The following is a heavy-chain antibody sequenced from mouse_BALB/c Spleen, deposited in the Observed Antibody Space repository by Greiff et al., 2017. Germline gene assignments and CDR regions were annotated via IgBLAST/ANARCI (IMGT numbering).Heavy chain of an antibody. CDR1: GFTFSSFG. D-gene: IGHD1-1*01. V-gene: IGHV5-17*02. J-gene: IGHJ4*01. CDR2: ISSGSSTI. Sequence: EVKLVESGGGLVQPGGSRKLSCAASGFTFSSFGMHWVRQAPEKGLEWVAYISSGSSTIYYADTVKGRFTISRDNPKNTLFLQMTSLRSEDTAMYYCARSPGYYGTMDYWGQGTSVTVSS. CDR3: ARSPGYYGTMDY.